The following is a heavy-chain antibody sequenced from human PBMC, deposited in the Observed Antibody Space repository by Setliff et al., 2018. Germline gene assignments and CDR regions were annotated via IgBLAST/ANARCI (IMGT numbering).Heavy chain of an antibody. J-gene: IGHJ6*03. CDR1: GASISSYS. D-gene: IGHD3-10*01. CDR2: IHTSEST. Sequence: SETLSLTCSLAGASISSYSWTWIRQPPGKGLEWIGNIHTSESTKYNPSLKSRVTISLDTSKRHFSLKLTSVTAADTAVYYCARALASGSYYGQSSYYMDVWGKGTTVTVSS. CDR3: ARALASGSYYGQSSYYMDV. V-gene: IGHV4-4*08.